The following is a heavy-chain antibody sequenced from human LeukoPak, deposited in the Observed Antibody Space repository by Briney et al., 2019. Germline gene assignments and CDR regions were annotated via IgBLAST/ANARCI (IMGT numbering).Heavy chain of an antibody. J-gene: IGHJ4*02. V-gene: IGHV4-39*01. Sequence: SSETLSLTCTVSGGSISSSSYYWGWIRQPPGKGLEWIGSIYYSGSTYYNPSLKSRVTISVDTSKDQFSLKLSSVTAADTAVYYCARPRSRYSNSSSFDYWGQGTLVTVSS. CDR1: GGSISSSSYY. CDR3: ARPRSRYSNSSSFDY. CDR2: IYYSGST. D-gene: IGHD6-6*01.